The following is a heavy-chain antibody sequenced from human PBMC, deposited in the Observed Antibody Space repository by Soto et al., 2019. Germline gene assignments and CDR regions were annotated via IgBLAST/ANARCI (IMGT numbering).Heavy chain of an antibody. CDR3: TSARSSVEPGGFVEN. V-gene: IGHV3-7*03. D-gene: IGHD2-15*01. J-gene: IGHJ4*02. CDR2: IKEDGGLR. Sequence: EVQLEESGGGLVQRGGSLRLSCTASKFFISSSWMSWVRQAPGKGLEWVANIKEDGGLRRYVDSVKGRFTISRDNGKNSVYLQMNSLRADDTAVYYCTSARSSVEPGGFVENWGQGTLVTVSS. CDR1: KFFISSSW.